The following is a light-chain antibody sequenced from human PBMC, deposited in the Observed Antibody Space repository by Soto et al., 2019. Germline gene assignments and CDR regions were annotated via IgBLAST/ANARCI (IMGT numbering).Light chain of an antibody. CDR1: QAVSTW. CDR2: AAS. CDR3: QQSYSIFMYT. Sequence: DIQMTQSPSFVSASVGDRVTITCRASQAVSTWLAWYQQKPGDAPKLLIYAASTLQSGVPSRFSGSGSGTDFTLTISSLQPEDFATYYCQQSYSIFMYTFGQGTKVDIK. V-gene: IGKV1-12*01. J-gene: IGKJ2*01.